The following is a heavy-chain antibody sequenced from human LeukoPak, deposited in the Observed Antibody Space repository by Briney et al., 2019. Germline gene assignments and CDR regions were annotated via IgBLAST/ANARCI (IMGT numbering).Heavy chain of an antibody. CDR1: GGSISSGGYY. CDR3: ARDRPSVAVAGNRHYYYGMDV. J-gene: IGHJ6*02. V-gene: IGHV4-31*03. Sequence: SETLSLTCTVPGGSISSGGYYWSWIRQHPGKGLEWIGYIYYSGSTYYNPSLKSRVTISVDTSKNQFSLKLSSVTAADTAVYYCARDRPSVAVAGNRHYYYGMDVWGQGTTVTVSS. D-gene: IGHD6-19*01. CDR2: IYYSGST.